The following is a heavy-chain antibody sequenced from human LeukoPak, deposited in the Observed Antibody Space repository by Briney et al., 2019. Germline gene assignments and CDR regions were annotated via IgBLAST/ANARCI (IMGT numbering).Heavy chain of an antibody. CDR2: IHTSGRT. CDR1: GDSFSSGSYY. V-gene: IGHV4-61*02. J-gene: IGHJ4*02. CDR3: ARGVTYYYDSSGYLY. D-gene: IGHD3-22*01. Sequence: SQTLSLTCTVSGDSFSSGSYYWSWIWQPAGEGLEWIGRIHTSGRTNYNPSLKSRVTISADTSKNQFSLKLSSVTAADTAVYYCARGVTYYYDSSGYLYWGQGTLVTVSS.